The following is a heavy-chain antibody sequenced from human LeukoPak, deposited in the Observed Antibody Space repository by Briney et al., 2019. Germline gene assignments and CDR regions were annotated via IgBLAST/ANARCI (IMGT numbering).Heavy chain of an antibody. CDR2: IRSKAYGGTT. V-gene: IGHV3-49*04. J-gene: IGHJ4*02. CDR3: TRTYIIAAAGTYDY. Sequence: HPGGSLRVSCTTSGFTFGDYAMTWVRQAPGKGLEWVGFIRSKAYGGTTEYAASVKGRFTISRDDSKSIAYLQMNSLKTEDTAVYYCTRTYIIAAAGTYDYWGQGTLVTVSS. D-gene: IGHD6-13*01. CDR1: GFTFGDYA.